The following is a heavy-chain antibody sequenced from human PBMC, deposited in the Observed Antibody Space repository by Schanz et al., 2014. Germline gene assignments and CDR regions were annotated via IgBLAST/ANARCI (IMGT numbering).Heavy chain of an antibody. V-gene: IGHV4-39*07. D-gene: IGHD6-13*01. CDR3: ARAAGPVDY. J-gene: IGHJ4*02. Sequence: QLQLQESGPGLVIPSETLSLTCTVSGGSISSSTYYWGWIRQPPGKGPEWIGTIDDTGSTYYTPSLGGRLTMSVDPSKSQLSLQLTSVTAADTAVYYCARAAGPVDYWGQGTLVTVSS. CDR1: GGSISSSTYY. CDR2: IDDTGST.